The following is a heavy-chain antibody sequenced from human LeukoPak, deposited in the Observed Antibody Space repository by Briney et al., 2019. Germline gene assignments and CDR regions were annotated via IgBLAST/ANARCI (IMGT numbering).Heavy chain of an antibody. CDR2: INQDQNEI. J-gene: IGHJ4*02. Sequence: GGSLRLSCAASGFTFSSYWMTWVRQAPGKGLEWVASINQDQNEIHYVDSVRGRFTISRANSENTLYLQMNNLRAEDTAVYYCAKATGYLLWGQGTLVTVSS. D-gene: IGHD1-14*01. V-gene: IGHV3-7*03. CDR1: GFTFSSYW. CDR3: AKATGYLL.